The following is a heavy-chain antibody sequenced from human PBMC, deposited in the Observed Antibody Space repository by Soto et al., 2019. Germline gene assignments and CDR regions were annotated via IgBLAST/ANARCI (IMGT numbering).Heavy chain of an antibody. D-gene: IGHD1-26*01. V-gene: IGHV1-69*01. CDR2: ITPMFDRA. CDR1: GATFSSYG. CDR3: ASPDGVRGSYPFDY. J-gene: IGHJ4*02. Sequence: QVQLVQSGAEVKKPGSSVKVSCKASGATFSSYGISWVRQAPGQGLEWMGGITPMFDRANYAKRFQGRVPITADESTSTIYMEVSSLRSEETAVYYCASPDGVRGSYPFDYWGQGTLVPVSS.